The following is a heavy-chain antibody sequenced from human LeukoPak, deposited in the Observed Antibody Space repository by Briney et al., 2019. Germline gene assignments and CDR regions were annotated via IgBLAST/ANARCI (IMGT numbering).Heavy chain of an antibody. D-gene: IGHD3-10*01. Sequence: GSLRLSCAASGFTFSSYSMNWVRQAPGKGLEWVSSISSSSSYIYYADSVKGRFTISRDNAKNSLYLQMNSLRAEDTAVYYCARDEVLWFGELPPYYYGMDVWGKGTTVTVSS. CDR2: ISSSSSYI. CDR1: GFTFSSYS. V-gene: IGHV3-21*01. J-gene: IGHJ6*04. CDR3: ARDEVLWFGELPPYYYGMDV.